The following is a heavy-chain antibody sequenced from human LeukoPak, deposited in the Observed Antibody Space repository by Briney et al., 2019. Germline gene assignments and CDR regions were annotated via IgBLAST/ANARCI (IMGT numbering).Heavy chain of an antibody. Sequence: ASVTVSCKGSGYSFTSYDINWVRQPTAPGLEWMGWMNPNRGNTGYAQKFQGRVPITSNNVINTAYMELNSLSPEGQALYYCATNVREARHFHYWGQGTLVTVSS. CDR2: MNPNRGNT. V-gene: IGHV1-8*03. CDR1: GYSFTSYD. J-gene: IGHJ1*01. D-gene: IGHD6-6*01. CDR3: ATNVREARHFHY.